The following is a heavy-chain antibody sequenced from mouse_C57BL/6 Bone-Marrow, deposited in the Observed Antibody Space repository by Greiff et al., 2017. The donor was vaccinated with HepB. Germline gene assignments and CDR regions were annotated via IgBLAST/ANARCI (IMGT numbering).Heavy chain of an antibody. CDR2: INPSSGYT. J-gene: IGHJ3*01. Sequence: QVQLQQSGAELARPGASVKMSCKASGYTFTSYTMHWVKQRPGQGLEWIGYINPSSGYTKYNQKFKDKATLTADKSSSPAYMHLSSLASEDSAGYYCARLGDYVAWFAYWGQGTLVTVSA. D-gene: IGHD2-4*01. CDR1: GYTFTSYT. CDR3: ARLGDYVAWFAY. V-gene: IGHV1-4*01.